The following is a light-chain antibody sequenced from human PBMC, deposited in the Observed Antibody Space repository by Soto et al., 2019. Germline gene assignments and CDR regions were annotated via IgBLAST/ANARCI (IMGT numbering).Light chain of an antibody. J-gene: IGLJ2*01. CDR3: QSYDTSLSAWV. CDR2: ANN. CDR1: SSNIGAGYD. V-gene: IGLV1-40*02. Sequence: QSVVTQPPSVSGAPGQRVTISCTGSSSNIGAGYDVHWYQQFAGTAPKLLIYANNNRPSGVPDRFSGSKSGTSASLAITGLQAEDEANYYCQSYDTSLSAWVFGGGTQLTVL.